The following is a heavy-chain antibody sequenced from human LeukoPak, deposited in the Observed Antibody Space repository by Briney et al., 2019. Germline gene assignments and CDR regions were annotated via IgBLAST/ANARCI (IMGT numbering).Heavy chain of an antibody. CDR1: GGSISSGGYY. CDR2: IYYSGST. Sequence: SQTLSLTRTVSGGSISSGGYYWSWIRQHPGKGLEWIGYIYYSGSTYYNPSLKSRVTISVDTSKNQFSLKLSSVTAADTAVYYCARAPRGYSSSWDFDYWGQGTLVTVSS. CDR3: ARAPRGYSSSWDFDY. D-gene: IGHD6-13*01. V-gene: IGHV4-31*03. J-gene: IGHJ4*02.